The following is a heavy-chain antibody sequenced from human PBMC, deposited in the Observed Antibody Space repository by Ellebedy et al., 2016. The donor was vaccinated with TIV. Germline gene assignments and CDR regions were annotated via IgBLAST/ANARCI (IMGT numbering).Heavy chain of an antibody. CDR3: ARVSGGYDSPGYIDY. J-gene: IGHJ4*02. CDR2: INQSGST. Sequence: SETLSLTCAVYGGSFSGYYWSWIRQPPGKGLEWIGEINQSGSTNYNPSLKSRVTISVDTSKNQFSLNLSSVITADTAVYYCARVSGGYDSPGYIDYWGQGTLVTVSS. CDR1: GGSFSGYY. D-gene: IGHD5-12*01. V-gene: IGHV4-34*01.